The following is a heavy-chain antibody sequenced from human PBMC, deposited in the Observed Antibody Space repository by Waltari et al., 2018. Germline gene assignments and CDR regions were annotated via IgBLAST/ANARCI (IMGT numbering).Heavy chain of an antibody. J-gene: IGHJ5*02. D-gene: IGHD6-13*01. CDR3: ARGAAAGKGANWFDP. CDR2: MNPNSGNT. Sequence: QVQLVQSGAEVKKPGASVKVSCKASGYTFTSYDINWVRQATGQGVEWMGWMNPNSGNTGYAQKFQDRVIMTTNTSISTADMELSSLRSEDTAVYYCARGAAAGKGANWFDPWGQGTLVIVSS. V-gene: IGHV1-8*01. CDR1: GYTFTSYD.